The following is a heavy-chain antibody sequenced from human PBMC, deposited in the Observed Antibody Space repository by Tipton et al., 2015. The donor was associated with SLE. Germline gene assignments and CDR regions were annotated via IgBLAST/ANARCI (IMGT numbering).Heavy chain of an antibody. CDR1: GFTFRNFP. V-gene: IGHV3-49*04. J-gene: IGHJ4*02. CDR2: IRGKDYGGTT. CDR3: TRGSGRYEY. Sequence: SLRLSCTTSGFTFRNFPLTWVRQAPGKGLEWVGYIRGKDYGGTTEYAASVKGRFIISRDDSTRIAYLQMNSLKREDTALYYCTRGSGRYEYWGQGTVVTVSS.